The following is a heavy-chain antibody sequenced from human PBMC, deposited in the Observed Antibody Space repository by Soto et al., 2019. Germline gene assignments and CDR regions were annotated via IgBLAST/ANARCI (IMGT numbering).Heavy chain of an antibody. CDR2: IIPIFGTA. CDR3: ARVGDSSGYYYVTPGLFAFDI. D-gene: IGHD3-22*01. Sequence: GASVKVSCKASGGTFSSYAISWARQAPGQGLEWMGGIIPIFGTANYAQKFQGRVTITADKSTSTAYMELSSLRSEDTAVYYCARVGDSSGYYYVTPGLFAFDIWGQGTMVTVSS. V-gene: IGHV1-69*06. J-gene: IGHJ3*02. CDR1: GGTFSSYA.